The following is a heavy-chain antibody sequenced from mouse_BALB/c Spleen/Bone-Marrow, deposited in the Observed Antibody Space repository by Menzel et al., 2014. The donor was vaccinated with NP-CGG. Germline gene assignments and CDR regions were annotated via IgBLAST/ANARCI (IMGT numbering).Heavy chain of an antibody. CDR2: INPSTGYT. CDR3: ARNYDYDGGYYAMDY. V-gene: IGHV1-7*01. D-gene: IGHD2-4*01. CDR1: GYSFISYW. J-gene: IGHJ4*01. Sequence: QVQLQQSGAELAKPGASVKMSCKASGYSFISYWMHWVKQRPGQGLEWIGYINPSTGYTEYNQKFKDKATLTADKSSSKAYMQLSSLTSEDSAVYYCARNYDYDGGYYAMDYWGQGTSVTVSS.